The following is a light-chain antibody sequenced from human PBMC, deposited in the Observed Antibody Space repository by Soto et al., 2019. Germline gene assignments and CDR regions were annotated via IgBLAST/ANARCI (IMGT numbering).Light chain of an antibody. CDR3: QHRSKWLT. CDR1: QSVSSY. CDR2: DAS. V-gene: IGKV3-11*01. J-gene: IGKJ4*01. Sequence: EIVLTQSPATLSLSPGERATLSCRASQSVSSYLASYQQKPGQAPRLLIYDASNRATGIPDRFSGSGSGTDFTHTISSLEPEDFAVYYCQHRSKWLTFGGGTKVEIK.